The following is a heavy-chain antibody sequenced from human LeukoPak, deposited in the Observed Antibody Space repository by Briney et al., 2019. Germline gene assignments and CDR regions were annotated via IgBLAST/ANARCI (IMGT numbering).Heavy chain of an antibody. CDR2: INHSGST. D-gene: IGHD2-15*01. Sequence: SETLSLACAVYGGSFSGYYWSWIRQPPGKGLEWIGEINHSGSTNYNPSLKSRVTISVDTSKNQFSLKLSSVTAADTAVYYCAREGGGSFDFDYWGQGTLVTVSS. J-gene: IGHJ4*01. CDR1: GGSFSGYY. CDR3: AREGGGSFDFDY. V-gene: IGHV4-34*01.